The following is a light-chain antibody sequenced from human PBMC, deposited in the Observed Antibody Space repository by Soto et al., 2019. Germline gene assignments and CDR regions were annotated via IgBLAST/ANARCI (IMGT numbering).Light chain of an antibody. CDR3: QQYSSFWNT. J-gene: IGKJ2*01. Sequence: DIQMTQSPSTLSASVGDRVTITCRASQGISAWLAWYQQKPGKAPKLLIFDASTLQSGVPSRFSGSGSGTDFTLTISSLQPDDFATYYCQQYSSFWNTFGQGTKQEIK. CDR1: QGISAW. V-gene: IGKV1-5*01. CDR2: DAS.